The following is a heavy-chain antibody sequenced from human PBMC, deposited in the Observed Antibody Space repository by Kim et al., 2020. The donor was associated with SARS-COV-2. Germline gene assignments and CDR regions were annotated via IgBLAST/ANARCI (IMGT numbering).Heavy chain of an antibody. J-gene: IGHJ4*02. CDR2: ISGSGGST. Sequence: GGSLRLSCAASGFTFSSYAMSWVRQAQGKGLERVSAISGSGGSTYYPDSMKGRFTISRDNSKNTLYLQMNSLTPEETAVYYCANPAAALAFVYWGQGTRVTVSS. V-gene: IGHV3-23*01. CDR1: GFTFSSYA. CDR3: ANPAAALAFVY. D-gene: IGHD2-2*01.